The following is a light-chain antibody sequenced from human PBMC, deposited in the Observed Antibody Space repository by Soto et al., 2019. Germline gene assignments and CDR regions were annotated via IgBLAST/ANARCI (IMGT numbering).Light chain of an antibody. CDR2: DAS. CDR1: HSVDIY. Sequence: EVVLTQSPVTLALSPGDRATLSCRTSHSVDIYLAWYQQKPGQAPRLLIYDASNRATGIPARFSGSGSGTDFTITISSLEPEDFAVYYCQQRKHWPPLTFGGGTKVELK. CDR3: QQRKHWPPLT. V-gene: IGKV3-11*01. J-gene: IGKJ4*01.